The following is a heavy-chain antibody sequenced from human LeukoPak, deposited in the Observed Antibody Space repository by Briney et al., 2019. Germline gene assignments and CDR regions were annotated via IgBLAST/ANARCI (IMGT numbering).Heavy chain of an antibody. V-gene: IGHV4-39*01. CDR2: ICYSGVT. CDR1: GGSISFSTFY. Sequence: SETLSLTCTVSGGSISFSTFYWAWIRQSPGKGLEWIGSICYSGVTYYNPSLQSRLTVSVDTSKNQFSLHLTSVTAADTAVYFCARTGTTGWYPNWGQGTLVTVSS. J-gene: IGHJ4*02. CDR3: ARTGTTGWYPN. D-gene: IGHD6-19*01.